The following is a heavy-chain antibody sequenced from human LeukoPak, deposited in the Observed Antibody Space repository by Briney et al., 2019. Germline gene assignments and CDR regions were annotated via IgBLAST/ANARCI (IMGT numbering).Heavy chain of an antibody. V-gene: IGHV3-66*01. CDR3: ARWFFKQQGLDY. CDR2: IYSGGST. Sequence: GGSLRLSCAASGFTISSNYMTWVRQAPGKGLEWVSVIYSGGSTYYADSVKGRFTISRDNSKNTLYLQMNSLRAEDTAVYYCARWFFKQQGLDYWGQGTLVTVSS. D-gene: IGHD6-13*01. CDR1: GFTISSNY. J-gene: IGHJ4*02.